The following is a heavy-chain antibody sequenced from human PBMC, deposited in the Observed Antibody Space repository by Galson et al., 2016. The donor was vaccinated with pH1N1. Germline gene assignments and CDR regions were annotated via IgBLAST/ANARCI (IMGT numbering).Heavy chain of an antibody. CDR3: AREGLWPGVDAFDI. V-gene: IGHV3-48*04. Sequence: SLRLSCAASGFTFSSYSMNWVRQAPGKGLEWVSHISLSSSIIHYADSVKGRFIISRDSAKNSLYLQMNSLRAEDTALYYCAREGLWPGVDAFDIWGQGTMVTVSS. D-gene: IGHD4/OR15-4a*01. CDR2: ISLSSSII. CDR1: GFTFSSYS. J-gene: IGHJ3*02.